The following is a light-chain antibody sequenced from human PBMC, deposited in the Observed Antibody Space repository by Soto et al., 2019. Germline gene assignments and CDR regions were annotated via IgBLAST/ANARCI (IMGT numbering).Light chain of an antibody. CDR2: DAS. CDR1: QSISFG. CDR3: QQYHSYPWT. J-gene: IGKJ1*01. V-gene: IGKV1-5*01. Sequence: DIQMTQSPSTLSASVGERVTFTCRASQSISFGVAWYQQTPGKAPNLRSSDASSLEDGVPSRCSGIGVGTDCTLTITSLQPDDVATYYCQQYHSYPWTFGQGTKVDNK.